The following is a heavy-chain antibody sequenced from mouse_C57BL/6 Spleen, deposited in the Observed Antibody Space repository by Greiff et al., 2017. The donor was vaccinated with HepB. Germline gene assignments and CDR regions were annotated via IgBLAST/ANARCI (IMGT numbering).Heavy chain of an antibody. CDR3: TSGITTWGFAY. Sequence: VQLQQSGAELVRPGASVTLSCKASGYTFTDYEMHWVKQTPVHGLEWIGAIDPETGGTAYNQKFKGKAILTAEKSSSTAYMELRSLTSEDPAVYCGTSGITTWGFAYWGQGTLVTVAA. CDR1: GYTFTDYE. J-gene: IGHJ3*01. V-gene: IGHV1-15*01. CDR2: IDPETGGT. D-gene: IGHD1-1*01.